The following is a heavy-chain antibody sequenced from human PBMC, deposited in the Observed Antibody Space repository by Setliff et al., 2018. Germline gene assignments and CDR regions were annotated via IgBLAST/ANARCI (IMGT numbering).Heavy chain of an antibody. V-gene: IGHV3-15*01. D-gene: IGHD3-22*01. CDR1: GFSSSNAY. CDR2: IKSKVDGWTT. Sequence: GGSLRFSCTASGFSSSNAYMSWVRQTPGKGLDWVGRIKSKVDGWTTHYAAPVKGRFTISRDESKNTVYLQMNSLQTEDTGVYYCATDYPYYYDASGYAYWGQGTLVTVSS. CDR3: ATDYPYYYDASGYAY. J-gene: IGHJ4*01.